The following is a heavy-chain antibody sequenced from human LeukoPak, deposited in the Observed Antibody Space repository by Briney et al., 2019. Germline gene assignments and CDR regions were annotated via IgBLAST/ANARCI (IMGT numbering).Heavy chain of an antibody. CDR2: ITGNGATT. J-gene: IGHJ3*02. V-gene: IGHV3-23*01. CDR1: GFSFSNYG. Sequence: PGGSLRLSCAASGFSFSNYGMNWVRQAPGKGLEWVSGITGNGATTYYADSVKGRFTISRDNSKNTLYLQMNSLRAEDTAVYYCASGDQWPQRGAFDIWGQGTMVTVSS. D-gene: IGHD6-19*01. CDR3: ASGDQWPQRGAFDI.